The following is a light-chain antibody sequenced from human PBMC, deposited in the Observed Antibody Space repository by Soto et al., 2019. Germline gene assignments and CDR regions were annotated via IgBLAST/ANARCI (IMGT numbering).Light chain of an antibody. J-gene: IGLJ2*01. CDR2: DVS. V-gene: IGLV2-14*01. CDR3: SSYTSSSTLV. Sequence: QLVLTQPASVSGSPGQSITISCTGTSSDVGGYNYVSWYQQHPGKAPKLMIYDVSNRPSGVSNRFSGSKSGNTASLTISGLQAEDEADYYCSSYTSSSTLVFGGGTKVTVL. CDR1: SSDVGGYNY.